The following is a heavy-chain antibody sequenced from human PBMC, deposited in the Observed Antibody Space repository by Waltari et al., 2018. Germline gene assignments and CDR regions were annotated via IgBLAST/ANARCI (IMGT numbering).Heavy chain of an antibody. Sequence: EVQLVESGGGLVQPGGSLRPPCAASGLPFRSYRRNWVRQAPGKGLEWVSYISSSSSTIYYADSVKGRFTISRDNAKNSLYLQMNSLRAEDTAVYYCARGSSSWSDFDYWGQGTLVTVSS. CDR1: GLPFRSYR. CDR2: ISSSSSTI. CDR3: ARGSSSWSDFDY. D-gene: IGHD6-13*01. V-gene: IGHV3-48*01. J-gene: IGHJ4*02.